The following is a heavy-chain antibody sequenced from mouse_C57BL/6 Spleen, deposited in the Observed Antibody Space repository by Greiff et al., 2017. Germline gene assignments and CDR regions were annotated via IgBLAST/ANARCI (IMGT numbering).Heavy chain of an antibody. CDR2: IYPSDSET. Sequence: VQLQQPGAELVRPGSSVKLSCKASGYTFTSYWMDWVKQRPGQGLEWIGNIYPSDSETHYNQKFKDKATLTVAKSSSTAYMQLSSLKSEDSAVYYCARFRDGFAYWGQGTLVTVSA. CDR1: GYTFTSYW. CDR3: ARFRDGFAY. D-gene: IGHD3-3*01. V-gene: IGHV1-61*01. J-gene: IGHJ3*01.